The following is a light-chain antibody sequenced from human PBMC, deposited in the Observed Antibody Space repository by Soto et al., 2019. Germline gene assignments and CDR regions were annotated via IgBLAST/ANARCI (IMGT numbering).Light chain of an antibody. V-gene: IGKV3-15*01. J-gene: IGKJ1*01. CDR1: QSVSDY. Sequence: ERCRTKTKAKLSVAGGERATLSWVSCQSVSDYLAWYQQTPGQPPRLLIYTASTRATGIPARFSGSGSGTEFTLTISSLQSEDFAVYYCQQYSIWPRTFGQGTKVDI. CDR3: QQYSIWPRT. CDR2: TAS.